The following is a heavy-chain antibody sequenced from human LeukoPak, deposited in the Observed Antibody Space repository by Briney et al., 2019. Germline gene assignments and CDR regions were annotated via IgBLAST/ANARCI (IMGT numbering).Heavy chain of an antibody. CDR1: GGTFSSYA. Sequence: SVKVSCKASGGTFSSYAISWVRQAPGQGLEWMGRIIPIFGTANYAQKFQGRVTITADESTSTAYMELSSLRSEDTAVYYCASVDYSNYPYYFDYWGQGTLVTVSS. V-gene: IGHV1-69*15. CDR3: ASVDYSNYPYYFDY. CDR2: IIPIFGTA. J-gene: IGHJ4*02. D-gene: IGHD4-11*01.